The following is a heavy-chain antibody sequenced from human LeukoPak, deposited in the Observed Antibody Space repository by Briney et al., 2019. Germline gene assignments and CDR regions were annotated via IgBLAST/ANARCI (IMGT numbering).Heavy chain of an antibody. Sequence: PSETLSLTCTVSGGSISSGDYYWSWIRQPPGKGLEWIGYIYYSGSTYYNPSLKSRVTISVDTSKNQFSLKLSSVTAADTAVYYCARDRVAAAGSDAFDIWGQGTMVTVS. CDR2: IYYSGST. CDR1: GGSISSGDYY. V-gene: IGHV4-30-4*08. J-gene: IGHJ3*02. CDR3: ARDRVAAAGSDAFDI. D-gene: IGHD6-13*01.